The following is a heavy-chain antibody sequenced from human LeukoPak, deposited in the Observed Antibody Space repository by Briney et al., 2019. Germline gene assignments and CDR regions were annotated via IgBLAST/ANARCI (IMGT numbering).Heavy chain of an antibody. D-gene: IGHD3-22*01. CDR1: GFTFSSYA. V-gene: IGHV3-23*01. Sequence: GGSLRLSCAASGFTFSSYALSWVRQAPGRGLEWVSAISGSGGSKYYTDSVKGRFTISRDNSKNTLYLQMNSLRAEDTAVYYCAKEYDSRGYFDYWGQGTLVTVSS. J-gene: IGHJ4*02. CDR2: ISGSGGSK. CDR3: AKEYDSRGYFDY.